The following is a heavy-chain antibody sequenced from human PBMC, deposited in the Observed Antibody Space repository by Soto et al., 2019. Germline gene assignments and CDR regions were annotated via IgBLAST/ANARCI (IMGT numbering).Heavy chain of an antibody. CDR1: GYTFTSYY. CDR2: INPSGGST. Sequence: GTSVKVSCKASGYTFTSYYMHWVRQAPGQGLEWKGKINPSGGSTSYAQKFQGRVTMTRDTSTSTVYMELSSLRSEDTAVYYCARDSDIVVVPAAMIYYYYYGMDVWGQGTTVTVSS. CDR3: ARDSDIVVVPAAMIYYYYYGMDV. J-gene: IGHJ6*02. D-gene: IGHD2-2*01. V-gene: IGHV1-46*01.